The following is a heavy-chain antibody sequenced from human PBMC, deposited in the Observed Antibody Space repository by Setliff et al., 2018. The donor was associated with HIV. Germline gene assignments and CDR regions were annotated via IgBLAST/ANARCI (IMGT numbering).Heavy chain of an antibody. D-gene: IGHD5-12*01. V-gene: IGHV4-31*03. Sequence: QTLSLTCTVTGGSISSGGFYWTWIRQHPGKGLEWIGYIYTTGSTNYNPSLKSRVTMSVDTSKNQFSLKVRYVTAADTAIYYCAREIWGQVAHVPYGMDVWGQGTTVTVS. CDR2: IYTTGST. CDR1: GGSISSGGFY. CDR3: AREIWGQVAHVPYGMDV. J-gene: IGHJ6*02.